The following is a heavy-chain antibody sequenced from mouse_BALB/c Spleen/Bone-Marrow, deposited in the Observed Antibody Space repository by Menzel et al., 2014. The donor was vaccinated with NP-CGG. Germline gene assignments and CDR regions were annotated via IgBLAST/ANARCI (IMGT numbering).Heavy chain of an antibody. CDR1: GFTFSSFG. CDR3: ARYGNYFYAMDY. Sequence: EVHLVEPGGGLVQPGGSRKLSCAASGFTFSSFGMHWVRQAPEKGLEWVAYISSGSSTIYYADTVKGRFTISRDNPKNTLFLQMTSLRSEDTAMYYCARYGNYFYAMDYWGQGTSVTVSS. CDR2: ISSGSSTI. V-gene: IGHV5-17*02. J-gene: IGHJ4*01. D-gene: IGHD2-1*01.